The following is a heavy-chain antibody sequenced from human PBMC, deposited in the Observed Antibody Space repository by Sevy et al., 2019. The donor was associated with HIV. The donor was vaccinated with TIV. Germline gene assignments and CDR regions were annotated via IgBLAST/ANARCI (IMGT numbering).Heavy chain of an antibody. V-gene: IGHV1-18*04. D-gene: IGHD3-10*01. CDR3: ARDSIPLVQGIIITPYYYGMDV. Sequence: ASVTVSCKTSGYTFNTFGINWVRQAPGQGLQWVGWISAYNGNTKYVQKLQGRVSMTTETSTSTVYMELRSLRSDDTAVYYCARDSIPLVQGIIITPYYYGMDVWGQGTTVTVSS. J-gene: IGHJ6*02. CDR2: ISAYNGNT. CDR1: GYTFNTFG.